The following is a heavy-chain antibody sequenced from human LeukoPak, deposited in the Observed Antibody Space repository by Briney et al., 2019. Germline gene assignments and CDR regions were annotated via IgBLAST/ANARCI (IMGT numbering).Heavy chain of an antibody. CDR3: ARTPRYCSSTSCSYYFDY. CDR2: MNPNSGNT. D-gene: IGHD2-2*01. CDR1: GYTFTSYD. V-gene: IGHV1-8*03. Sequence: GAPVKVSCKASGYTFTSYDINWVRQATGQGLEWMGWMNPNSGNTGYAQKFQGRVTITRNTSISTAYMELSSLRSGDTAVYYCARTPRYCSSTSCSYYFDYWGQGTLVTVSS. J-gene: IGHJ4*02.